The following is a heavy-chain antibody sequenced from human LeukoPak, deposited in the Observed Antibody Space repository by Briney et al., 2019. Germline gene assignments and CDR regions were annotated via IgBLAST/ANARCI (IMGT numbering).Heavy chain of an antibody. CDR1: GGSISSYY. Sequence: SETLSLTCSVSGGSISSYYWSWIRQPPGKGLEWIGYIYYSGSTYYNPSLKSRVTISVDTSKNQFSLKLSSVTAADTAVYYCARERPYDYYDSSGPGDYWGQGTLVTVSS. CDR2: IYYSGST. D-gene: IGHD3-22*01. J-gene: IGHJ4*02. CDR3: ARERPYDYYDSSGPGDY. V-gene: IGHV4-59*12.